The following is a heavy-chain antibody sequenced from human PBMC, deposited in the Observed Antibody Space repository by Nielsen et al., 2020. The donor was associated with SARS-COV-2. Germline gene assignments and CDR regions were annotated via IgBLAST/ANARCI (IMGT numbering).Heavy chain of an antibody. V-gene: IGHV3-30*03. CDR2: ISYDGSNK. CDR1: GFTFSSYG. CDR3: ARDFGYCNGASCTYYGMDV. Sequence: GESLKISCAASGFTFSSYGMHWVRQAPGKGLEWVAVISYDGSNKYYADSVKGRFTISRDNSKNTLYLQMNSLRAEDTAVYYCARDFGYCNGASCTYYGMDVWGQGTTVTVSS. D-gene: IGHD2-15*01. J-gene: IGHJ6*02.